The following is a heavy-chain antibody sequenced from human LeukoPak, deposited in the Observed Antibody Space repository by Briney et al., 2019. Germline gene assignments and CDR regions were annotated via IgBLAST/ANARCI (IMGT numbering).Heavy chain of an antibody. D-gene: IGHD5-24*01. V-gene: IGHV3-7*01. CDR3: ARELRGYNRLRTYYYYMDV. CDR1: GFTFSSYW. Sequence: GGPLRLSCAASGFTFSSYWMSWVRQAPGKGLEWVANIKQDGSEKYYVDSVKGRFTISRDNAKNSLYLQMNSLRAEDTAVYYCARELRGYNRLRTYYYYMDVWGKGTTVTVSS. CDR2: IKQDGSEK. J-gene: IGHJ6*03.